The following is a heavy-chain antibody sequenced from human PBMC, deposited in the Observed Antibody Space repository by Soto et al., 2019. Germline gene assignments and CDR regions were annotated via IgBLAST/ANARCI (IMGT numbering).Heavy chain of an antibody. CDR2: IYYSGST. V-gene: IGHV4-39*01. CDR3: ARQGVVGATRYYYYGMDV. CDR1: GGSISSSSYY. Sequence: SETLSLTCTVSGGSISSSSYYWGWIRQPPGKGLEWIGSIYYSGSTYYNPSLKSRVTISVDASKNQFSLKLSSVTAADTAVYYCARQGVVGATRYYYYGMDVWGQGTKVTVSS. J-gene: IGHJ6*02. D-gene: IGHD1-26*01.